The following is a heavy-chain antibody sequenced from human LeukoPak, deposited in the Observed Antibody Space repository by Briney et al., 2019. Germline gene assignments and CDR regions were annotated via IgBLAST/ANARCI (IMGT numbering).Heavy chain of an antibody. Sequence: HPGGSLGPSCPAPEFTFSTYAMTWFRQAPGKGLKWVAVISYDGSNKYYADSVKGRFTISRDNSKNTLYLQMNSLRAEDTAVYYCARGDYYDSSGFDYWGQGTLVTVSS. CDR1: EFTFSTYA. V-gene: IGHV3-30-3*01. J-gene: IGHJ4*02. CDR2: ISYDGSNK. D-gene: IGHD3-22*01. CDR3: ARGDYYDSSGFDY.